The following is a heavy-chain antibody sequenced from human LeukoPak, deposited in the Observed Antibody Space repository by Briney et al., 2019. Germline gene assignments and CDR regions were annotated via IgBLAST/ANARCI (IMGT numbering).Heavy chain of an antibody. CDR1: EFTLSAYA. Sequence: GGSLRLSFAPPEFTLSAYAMHWARQVPGKGLEWLPVIWYDGNIKYYADSVKGRFTISRDNSKNTLYLQMSSLRAEDTAVYYCARDKITSTTTVGGDYWGQGTLVTVSS. CDR3: ARDKITSTTTVGGDY. CDR2: IWYDGNIK. D-gene: IGHD1-26*01. J-gene: IGHJ4*02. V-gene: IGHV3-33*01.